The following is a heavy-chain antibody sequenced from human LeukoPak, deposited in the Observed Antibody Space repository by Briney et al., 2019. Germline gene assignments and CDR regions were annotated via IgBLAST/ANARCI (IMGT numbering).Heavy chain of an antibody. D-gene: IGHD3-16*02. CDR1: GFTFSSYA. V-gene: IGHV3-30-3*01. Sequence: GGSLRLSCAASGFTFSSYAMHWVRQAPGKGLEWVAVISYDGSNKYYADSVKGRFTISRDNSKNTLYLQMNSLRAEDTAVYYCAREMIPEDVWGSYPSDAFDIWGQGTMVTVSS. J-gene: IGHJ3*02. CDR3: AREMIPEDVWGSYPSDAFDI. CDR2: ISYDGSNK.